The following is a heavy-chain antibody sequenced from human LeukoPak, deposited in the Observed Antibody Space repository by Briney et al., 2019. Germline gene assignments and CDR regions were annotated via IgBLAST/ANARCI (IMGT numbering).Heavy chain of an antibody. V-gene: IGHV1-58*02. CDR1: GFTFTSSA. J-gene: IGHJ3*02. Sequence: RASVKVSCKASGFTFTSSAMQWVRQARGQRLEWIGWIVVGSGNTNYARKFQERVTITRDMSTSTAYMELSSLRSEDTAVYYCAGDHYDSSGYYAFDIWGQGTMVTVSS. D-gene: IGHD3-22*01. CDR2: IVVGSGNT. CDR3: AGDHYDSSGYYAFDI.